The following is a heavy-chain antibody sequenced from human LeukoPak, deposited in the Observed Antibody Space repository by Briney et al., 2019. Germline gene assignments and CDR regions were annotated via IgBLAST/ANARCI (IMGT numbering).Heavy chain of an antibody. D-gene: IGHD6-13*01. Sequence: SVKVSCKAAGGTFSNSVFGWVRQAPGQGPEWMGRVIPLLDKATYAQRFRGRVTITADKSTGTSYMELSSLRSEDTAIYYCARATADGYVFALDFWGQGTMVTVSS. CDR3: ARATADGYVFALDF. V-gene: IGHV1-69*04. CDR1: GGTFSNSV. J-gene: IGHJ6*02. CDR2: VIPLLDKA.